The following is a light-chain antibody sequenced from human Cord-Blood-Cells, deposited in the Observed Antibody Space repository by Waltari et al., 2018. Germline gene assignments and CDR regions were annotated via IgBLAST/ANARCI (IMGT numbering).Light chain of an antibody. J-gene: IGKJ1*01. CDR3: QQYYSTPWT. CDR2: WAS. V-gene: IGKV4-1*01. Sequence: DIVMTQSPDSLAVSLGARATINCKPRQGVLYSSNNKNYLAWYQQKPGQPPKLLIYWASTRESGVPDRFSGSGSGTDFTLTISSLQAEDVAVYYCQQYYSTPWTFGQGTKVEIK. CDR1: QGVLYSSNNKNY.